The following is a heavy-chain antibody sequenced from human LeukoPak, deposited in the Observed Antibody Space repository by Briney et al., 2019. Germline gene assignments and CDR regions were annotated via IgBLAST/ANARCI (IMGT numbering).Heavy chain of an antibody. CDR1: GFTFSTYG. V-gene: IGHV3-23*01. CDR3: AKKSPDSSGNPAYD. CDR2: ISRSGTET. Sequence: PGGSLRLSCAGAGFTFSTYGMRWVREAPGKGLEWGSVISRSGTETYHADSGRGRFTISRDNAKNTLYLQMNSLRAEDTAVCYCAKKSPDSSGNPAYDWGQGTLVTVSS. J-gene: IGHJ4*02. D-gene: IGHD4-23*01.